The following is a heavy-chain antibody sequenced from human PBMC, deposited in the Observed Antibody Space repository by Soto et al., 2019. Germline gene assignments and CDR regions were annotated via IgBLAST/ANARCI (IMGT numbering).Heavy chain of an antibody. V-gene: IGHV3-48*01. CDR2: ISSSSSTI. Sequence: SLRLSCAASGFTFSSYSMNWVRQAPGKGLEWVSYISSSSSTIYYADSVKGRFTISRDNAKNSLYLQMNSLRAEDTAVYYCARDIPDFWSGYSPIDYWGQGTLVTVS. CDR3: ARDIPDFWSGYSPIDY. J-gene: IGHJ4*02. D-gene: IGHD3-3*01. CDR1: GFTFSSYS.